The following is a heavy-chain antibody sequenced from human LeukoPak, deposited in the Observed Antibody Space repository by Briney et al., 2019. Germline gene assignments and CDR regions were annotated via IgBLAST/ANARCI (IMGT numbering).Heavy chain of an antibody. V-gene: IGHV3-30*18. CDR1: GFTFSSYG. CDR3: ANGHYGSGSHGLDAFDI. D-gene: IGHD3-10*01. CDR2: ISYDGSNK. J-gene: IGHJ3*02. Sequence: GGSLRLSCAASGFTFSSYGMHWVRQAPGKGLEWVAVISYDGSNKYYADSVKGRFTISRDNSKNTLYLQMNSLRAEGTAVYYCANGHYGSGSHGLDAFDIWGQGTMVTVSS.